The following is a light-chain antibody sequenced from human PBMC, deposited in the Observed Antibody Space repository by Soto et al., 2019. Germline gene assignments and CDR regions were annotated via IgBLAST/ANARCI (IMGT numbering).Light chain of an antibody. V-gene: IGKV3-20*01. CDR1: QSVGSN. J-gene: IGKJ5*01. CDR2: DAS. Sequence: SPATLSLSPRERATLSGRASQSVGSNLAWYQQNPGQAPRLISYDASSRATGIPDRFSGSGSGTDFTLTISRLEPEDFAVYYCQQYGSSPITFGQGTRLEIK. CDR3: QQYGSSPIT.